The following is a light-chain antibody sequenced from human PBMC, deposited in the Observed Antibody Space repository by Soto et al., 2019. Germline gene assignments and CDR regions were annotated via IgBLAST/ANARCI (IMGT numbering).Light chain of an antibody. CDR3: QQSYNSPQT. V-gene: IGKV3-15*01. J-gene: IGKJ1*01. Sequence: EIVMTQSPATLSVSPGERATLSCRASQSISSKLAWYQQKPGQAPRLLIYGASTRATGIPVRFSGSGSRTDFTLTISSLQPEDFATYSCQQSYNSPQTFGRGTKVDIK. CDR1: QSISSK. CDR2: GAS.